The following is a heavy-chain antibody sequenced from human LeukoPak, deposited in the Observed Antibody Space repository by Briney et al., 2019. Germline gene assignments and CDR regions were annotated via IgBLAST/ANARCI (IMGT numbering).Heavy chain of an antibody. V-gene: IGHV1-69*05. CDR3: ARARFGESTPTAVSHQCDY. CDR2: IIPIFGTA. Sequence: ASVKVSCKASGGTFSSYAISWVRQAPGQGLEWMGGIIPIFGTANYARKFQGRVTITTDESTSTAYMELSSLRSEDTAVYYCARARFGESTPTAVSHQCDYWGQGTLVTVSS. CDR1: GGTFSSYA. D-gene: IGHD3-10*01. J-gene: IGHJ4*02.